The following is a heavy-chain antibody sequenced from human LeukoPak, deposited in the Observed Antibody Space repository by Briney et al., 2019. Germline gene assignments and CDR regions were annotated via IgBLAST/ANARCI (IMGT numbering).Heavy chain of an antibody. CDR1: GGTFSSYA. CDR3: ARLAVPDAFDI. D-gene: IGHD3-3*02. CDR2: IIPILGIA. V-gene: IGHV1-69*04. Sequence: ASVKVSCKASGGTFSSYAISWVRQAPGQGLEWMGRIIPILGIANYAQKFQGRVTITADKSTSTAYMELSSLRSEDTAVYYCARLAVPDAFDIWGQGTMVTVS. J-gene: IGHJ3*02.